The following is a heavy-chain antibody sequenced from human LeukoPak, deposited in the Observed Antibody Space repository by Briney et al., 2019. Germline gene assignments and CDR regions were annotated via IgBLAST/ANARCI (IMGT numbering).Heavy chain of an antibody. Sequence: GGSLRLPCAASGFTFNNYAMNWVRQAPGKGLEWVSSIDESGDKTHYADSVKGRFTISRDNSQNTLYLQMNNLRAEDTALYYCAKQWVDCWGQGTLVTVSS. CDR1: GFTFNNYA. J-gene: IGHJ4*02. V-gene: IGHV3-23*01. CDR3: AKQWVDC. D-gene: IGHD1-26*01. CDR2: IDESGDKT.